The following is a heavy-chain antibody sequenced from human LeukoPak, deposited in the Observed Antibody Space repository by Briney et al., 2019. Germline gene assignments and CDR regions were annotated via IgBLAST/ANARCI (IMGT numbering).Heavy chain of an antibody. CDR2: ISSSSSTI. CDR1: GFPFSSYS. CDR3: ARGGVRGVYYYYYYMGV. Sequence: GGSLRLSCAASGFPFSSYSMNWVRQAPGKGLEWVSYISSSSSTIYYADSMKGRFTISRDNAKNSLYLQMNSLRAEDTAVYYCARGGVRGVYYYYYYMGVWGKGTTVTVSS. J-gene: IGHJ6*03. D-gene: IGHD3-10*01. V-gene: IGHV3-48*01.